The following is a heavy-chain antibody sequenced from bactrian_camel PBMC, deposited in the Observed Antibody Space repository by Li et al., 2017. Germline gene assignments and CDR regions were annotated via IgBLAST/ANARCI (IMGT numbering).Heavy chain of an antibody. V-gene: IGHV3S53*01. CDR1: GAPFDDGD. J-gene: IGHJ4*01. CDR3: AADRAGVACRSTRGDSY. D-gene: IGHD3*01. Sequence: HVQLVESGGGSVETGGSLKLSCTTSGAPFDDGDMGWFRQAPGKEREGIAAIDSAGNTSYLDSVKGRFTISKDNAKNTLYLQMNSLKSEDTAMNYCAADRAGVACRSTRGDSYWGQGTQVTVS. CDR2: IDSAGNT.